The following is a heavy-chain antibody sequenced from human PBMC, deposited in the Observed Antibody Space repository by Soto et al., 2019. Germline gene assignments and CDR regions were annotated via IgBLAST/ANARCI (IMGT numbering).Heavy chain of an antibody. CDR1: GFTFSSYG. J-gene: IGHJ4*02. D-gene: IGHD6-13*01. CDR2: IWYDGSNK. CDR3: ARDRYSRRDFDY. Sequence: QVQLVESGGGVVQPGRSLRLSCAASGFTFSSYGMHWVRQAPGKGLEWVAVIWYDGSNKYYADSVKGRFTISRDNSKNALYLQMNSLRAEDTAVYYCARDRYSRRDFDYWGQGPLVTVSS. V-gene: IGHV3-33*01.